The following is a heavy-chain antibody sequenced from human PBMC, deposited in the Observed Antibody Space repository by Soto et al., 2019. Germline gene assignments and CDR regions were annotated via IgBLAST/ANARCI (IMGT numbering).Heavy chain of an antibody. D-gene: IGHD2-15*01. J-gene: IGHJ6*02. Sequence: QVQLVQSGAEVKKPGSSVKVSCKASGGTFSSYAISWVRQAPGQGLEWMGGIIPIFGTANYAQKFQGRVTITADESTSTAYMDLSSLRSEDTAVYYCARGPSYCSGGSCSRRPYYYGMDVWGQGTTVTVSS. CDR1: GGTFSSYA. V-gene: IGHV1-69*12. CDR2: IIPIFGTA. CDR3: ARGPSYCSGGSCSRRPYYYGMDV.